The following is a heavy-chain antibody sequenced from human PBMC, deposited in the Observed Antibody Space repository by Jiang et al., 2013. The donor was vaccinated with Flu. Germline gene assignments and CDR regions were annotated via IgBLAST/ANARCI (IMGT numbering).Heavy chain of an antibody. D-gene: IGHD3-10*01. Sequence: SGAEVKKPGSSVKVSCKASGGTFDYLGLSWVRQAPGQGLEWMGRIIPVFFKPDYAQNFQDRVTISAHKPTRTVYMELRNLRPEDTAIYYCARIGREPEDAWGQGTTVTVSS. CDR2: IIPVFFKP. CDR1: GGTFDYLG. V-gene: IGHV1-69*04. CDR3: ARIGREPEDA. J-gene: IGHJ6*02.